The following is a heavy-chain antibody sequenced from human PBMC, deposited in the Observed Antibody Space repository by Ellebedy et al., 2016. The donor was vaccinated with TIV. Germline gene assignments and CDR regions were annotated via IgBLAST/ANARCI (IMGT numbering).Heavy chain of an antibody. Sequence: MPSETLSLTCTVSGGSISSSGYYWDWIRQPPGKGLEWIGKIYYSGSTYYNPSLKSRVTTSVHTSKNQVSLTLSSVTAADTAVYFCARMRGVAGPRWFDPWGPGTQVIVSS. CDR1: GGSISSSGYY. J-gene: IGHJ5*02. V-gene: IGHV4-39*07. D-gene: IGHD6-19*01. CDR2: IYYSGST. CDR3: ARMRGVAGPRWFDP.